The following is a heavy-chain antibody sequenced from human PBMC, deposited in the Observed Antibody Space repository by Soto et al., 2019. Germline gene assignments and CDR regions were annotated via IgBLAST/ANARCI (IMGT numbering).Heavy chain of an antibody. CDR1: GFTFSSYE. V-gene: IGHV3-21*05. CDR2: ISSSSSYI. Sequence: PGGSLRLSCAASGFTFSSYELNWVRQAPGKGLEWVSYISSSSSYIYYADSVKGRFTISRDNAKNSLYLQMNSLRAEDTAVYYCARDEVIAAAGMGGMDVWGQGTTVTVSS. J-gene: IGHJ6*02. CDR3: ARDEVIAAAGMGGMDV. D-gene: IGHD6-13*01.